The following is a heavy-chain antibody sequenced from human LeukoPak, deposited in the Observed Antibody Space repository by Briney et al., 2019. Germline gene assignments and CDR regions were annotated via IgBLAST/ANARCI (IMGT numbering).Heavy chain of an antibody. J-gene: IGHJ4*02. CDR1: GGSISSYY. V-gene: IGHV4-59*08. CDR2: ISDIGSI. Sequence: SETLSLTCTVSGGSISSYYGSWIRQPPGKGLEWIAYISDIGSINYNPSLKSRVTISLDTSKNQFSLKLSSVTAADTAVYYCAGHHPRNTVDFWGQGPLVPVSS. CDR3: AGHHPRNTVDF. D-gene: IGHD2/OR15-2a*01.